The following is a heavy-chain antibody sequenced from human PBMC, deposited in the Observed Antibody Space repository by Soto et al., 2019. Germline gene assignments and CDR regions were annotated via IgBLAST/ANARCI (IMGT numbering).Heavy chain of an antibody. J-gene: IGHJ5*02. D-gene: IGHD6-19*01. V-gene: IGHV1-69*12. CDR2: IIPIFGTA. Sequence: QVQLVQSGAEVKKPGSSVKVSCKASGGTFSSYAISWVRQAPGQGLEWMGGIIPIFGTANYAQKFQGRVTITADESTSTAYMELSSLRSEDTAVYYCARRLGAYSSGCYGGDDWFDPWGQGTLVTVSS. CDR1: GGTFSSYA. CDR3: ARRLGAYSSGCYGGDDWFDP.